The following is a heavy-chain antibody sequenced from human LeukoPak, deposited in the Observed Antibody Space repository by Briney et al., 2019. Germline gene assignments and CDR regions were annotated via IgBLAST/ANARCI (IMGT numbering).Heavy chain of an antibody. CDR2: SRNKASSYTT. CDR1: GFKFSDHY. CDR3: GRIAINANNGMDV. Sequence: GGSLRLSCAASGFKFSDHYIDXXXXXXXXXXXXXXXSRNKASSYTTEYAASVEGRFTISRDVSESSLYLQMNSLRTEDTAVYYCGRIAINANNGMDVWGQGTTVTVSS. V-gene: IGHV3-72*01. D-gene: IGHD1/OR15-1a*01. J-gene: IGHJ6*02.